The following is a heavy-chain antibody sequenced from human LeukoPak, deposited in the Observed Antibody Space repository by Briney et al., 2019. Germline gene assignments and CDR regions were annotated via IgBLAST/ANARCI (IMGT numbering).Heavy chain of an antibody. CDR1: GFTFSSYA. CDR2: ISYDGSNQ. V-gene: IGHV3-30*04. CDR3: ARVSLDRGSDFES. J-gene: IGHJ4*02. D-gene: IGHD1-1*01. Sequence: PGGSLRLSCAASGFTFSSYAMHWVRQAPGKGLEWVSVISYDGSNQHHTDSVKGRFTISRDNSKNTLYLQMNSLNTEDTAIYFCARVSLDRGSDFESWGQGTLVTVSS.